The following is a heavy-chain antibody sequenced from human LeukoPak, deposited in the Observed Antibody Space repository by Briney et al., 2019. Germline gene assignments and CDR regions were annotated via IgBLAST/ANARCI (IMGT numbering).Heavy chain of an antibody. CDR1: GFTFSSYI. CDR2: ITSNGDTT. D-gene: IGHD3-22*01. V-gene: IGHV3-64D*09. J-gene: IGHJ4*02. CDR3: VKDDSYYYDSSGRDS. Sequence: GGSLRLSCSASGFTFSSYIMHWARQAPGKGLEYVSAITSNGDTTYYADSVKGRVTVSRDNSKNTLYLQMSSLRAEDTAVYYCVKDDSYYYDSSGRDSWGQGTLVTVSS.